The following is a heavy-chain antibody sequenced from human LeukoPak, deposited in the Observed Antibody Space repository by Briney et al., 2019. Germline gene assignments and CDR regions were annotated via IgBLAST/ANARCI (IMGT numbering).Heavy chain of an antibody. CDR1: GGTFSSYA. D-gene: IGHD6-19*01. Sequence: GASVKVSCKASGGTFSSYAISWVRQAPGQGLEWMGGIIPIFGTANYAQKFQGRVTITADESTSTAYMELSSLRSEDTAVYYCAGDRGSGWPFDYWGQGTLVTVSS. CDR3: AGDRGSGWPFDY. J-gene: IGHJ4*02. CDR2: IIPIFGTA. V-gene: IGHV1-69*13.